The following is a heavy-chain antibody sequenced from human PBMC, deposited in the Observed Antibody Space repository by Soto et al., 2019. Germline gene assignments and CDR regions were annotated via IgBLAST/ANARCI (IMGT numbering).Heavy chain of an antibody. CDR2: IIPIFGTA. CDR1: GGTFSSYA. D-gene: IGHD2-15*01. CDR3: AIRYCSGGSCYASPEYFQH. J-gene: IGHJ1*01. V-gene: IGHV1-69*12. Sequence: QVQLVQSGAEVKKPGSSVKVSCKASGGTFSSYAISWVRQAPGQGLEWMGGIIPIFGTANYAQKFQGRVTITADESTSTAYMGMSRLRSEDTAVYYCAIRYCSGGSCYASPEYFQHWGQGTLVTVSS.